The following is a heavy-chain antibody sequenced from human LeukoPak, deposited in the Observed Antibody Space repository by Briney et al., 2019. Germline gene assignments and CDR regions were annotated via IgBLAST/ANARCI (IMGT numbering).Heavy chain of an antibody. D-gene: IGHD2-15*01. CDR1: GFTFSSYE. CDR2: ISSSGSTI. J-gene: IGHJ4*02. V-gene: IGHV3-48*03. Sequence: PSGGSLRLSCAASGFTFSSYEMNWVRQAPGKGLEWVSYISSSGSTIYYADSVKGRFTISRHNAKNSLYLQMNSLRAEDTAVYYCATMGVVVVAATCPGYWGQGTLVTVSS. CDR3: ATMGVVVVAATCPGY.